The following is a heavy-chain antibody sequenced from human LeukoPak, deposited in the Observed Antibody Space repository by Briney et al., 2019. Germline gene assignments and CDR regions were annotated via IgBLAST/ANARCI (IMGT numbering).Heavy chain of an antibody. Sequence: ASVKVSCKASGYTFTSYGISWVRQAPGQRLEWMGWISAYNGNTNYAQKLQGRVTMTTDTSTSTAYMELRSLRSDDTAVYYCAREPGYCSSTSCQGYFQHWGQGTLVTVSS. J-gene: IGHJ1*01. V-gene: IGHV1-18*01. D-gene: IGHD2-2*01. CDR2: ISAYNGNT. CDR1: GYTFTSYG. CDR3: AREPGYCSSTSCQGYFQH.